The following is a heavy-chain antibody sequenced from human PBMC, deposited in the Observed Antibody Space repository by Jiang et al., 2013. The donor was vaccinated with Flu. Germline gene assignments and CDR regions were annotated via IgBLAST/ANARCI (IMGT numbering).Heavy chain of an antibody. Sequence: KPTQTLTLTCTFSGFSLSTSGMCVSWIRQPPGKALEWLARIDWDDDKYYSTSLRTRLSISKDTSESQVVLTLTNMNPVDTATYYCARIRGGSLADAFDIWGQGTLVTVSS. V-gene: IGHV2-70*11. D-gene: IGHD1-26*01. J-gene: IGHJ3*02. CDR2: IDWDDDK. CDR1: GFSLSTSGMC. CDR3: ARIRGGSLADAFDI.